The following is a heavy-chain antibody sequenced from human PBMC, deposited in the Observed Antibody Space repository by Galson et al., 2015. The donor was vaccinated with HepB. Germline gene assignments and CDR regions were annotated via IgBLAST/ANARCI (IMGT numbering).Heavy chain of an antibody. V-gene: IGHV1-2*06. J-gene: IGHJ5*02. Sequence: SVKASCKASGYTFTGYYMHWVRQAPGQGLEWMGRINPNSGGTNYAQKFQGRVTMTRDTSISTAYMELSRLRSDDTAVYYCASSPGERGMTTVTTGWFDPWGQGTLVTVSS. CDR2: INPNSGGT. CDR1: GYTFTGYY. CDR3: ASSPGERGMTTVTTGWFDP. D-gene: IGHD4-11*01.